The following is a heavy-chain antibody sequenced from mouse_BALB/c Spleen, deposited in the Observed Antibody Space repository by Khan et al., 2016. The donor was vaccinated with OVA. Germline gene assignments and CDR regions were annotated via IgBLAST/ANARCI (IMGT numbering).Heavy chain of an antibody. Sequence: EVQLQESGPGLVKPSQSLSLTCTVTGYSITSGYGWNWIRQFPGNKLEWMGNITYSGSTNYNPTLKSRISFTRDTSKNHFFLQLNSVTTEDTATYYCARKARLTYWGQGTTLTVSS. D-gene: IGHD3-2*02. CDR3: ARKARLTY. CDR2: ITYSGST. J-gene: IGHJ2*01. CDR1: GYSITSGYG. V-gene: IGHV3-1*02.